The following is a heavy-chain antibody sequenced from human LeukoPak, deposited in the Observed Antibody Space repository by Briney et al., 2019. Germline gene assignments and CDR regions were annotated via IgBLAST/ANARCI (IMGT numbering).Heavy chain of an antibody. Sequence: GGSLRLSCAASGFTFSSYAMSWVRQEPGKGPEWVSAISASGASTNYADSVKGRFTISRDNSDSTLYLQMNSLRAEGTAVYYCAKGHGSSWYSFDYWGQGTLVTVSS. J-gene: IGHJ4*02. D-gene: IGHD6-13*01. CDR1: GFTFSSYA. V-gene: IGHV3-23*01. CDR3: AKGHGSSWYSFDY. CDR2: ISASGAST.